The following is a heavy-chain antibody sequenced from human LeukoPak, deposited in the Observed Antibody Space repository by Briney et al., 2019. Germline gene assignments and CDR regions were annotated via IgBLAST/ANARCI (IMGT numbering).Heavy chain of an antibody. V-gene: IGHV1-18*01. Sequence: GASVKVSCKASGYTFTSYGISWVRQAPGQGLEWMGWISTYNGNTNYAQKLQGRVTMTTDTSTTTAYMELRSLRSDDTAVYYCARDSHFYGSGNYYYTDFWGQGTLVTVSS. CDR2: ISTYNGNT. CDR1: GYTFTSYG. D-gene: IGHD3-10*01. CDR3: ARDSHFYGSGNYYYTDF. J-gene: IGHJ4*02.